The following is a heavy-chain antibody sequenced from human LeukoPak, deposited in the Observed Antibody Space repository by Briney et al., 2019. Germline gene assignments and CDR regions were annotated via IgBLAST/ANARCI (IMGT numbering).Heavy chain of an antibody. D-gene: IGHD5-12*01. CDR1: GGSISSSSYY. CDR3: ASIVASGRGYYYYYYMDV. Sequence: KPSETLSLTCTVSGGSISSSSYYWGWIRQPPGKGLEWIGSIYYSGSTYYNPSLKSRVTISVDTSKNQFSLKLSSVTAADTAVYYCASIVASGRGYYYYYYMDVWGKGTTVTVSS. J-gene: IGHJ6*03. V-gene: IGHV4-39*07. CDR2: IYYSGST.